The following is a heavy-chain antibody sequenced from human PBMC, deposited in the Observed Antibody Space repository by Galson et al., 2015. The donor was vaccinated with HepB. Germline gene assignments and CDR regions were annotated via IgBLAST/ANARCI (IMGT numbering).Heavy chain of an antibody. J-gene: IGHJ4*02. D-gene: IGHD1-26*01. V-gene: IGHV1-58*01. Sequence: SVKVSCKASGFTFSTSAVQWVRQARGQRLEWIGWIVVGSGNTNYAQKFQERVTITRDMSTSTAYMELTSLTSEDTAVYYCSALVGATSQPDYWGQGTLVTVSS. CDR3: SALVGATSQPDY. CDR2: IVVGSGNT. CDR1: GFTFSTSA.